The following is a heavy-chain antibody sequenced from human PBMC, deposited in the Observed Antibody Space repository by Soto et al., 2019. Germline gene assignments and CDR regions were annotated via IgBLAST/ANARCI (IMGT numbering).Heavy chain of an antibody. CDR1: GGSFSGYY. CDR3: AISAELTGTTSWFDP. V-gene: IGHV4-34*01. CDR2: INHSGST. J-gene: IGHJ5*02. D-gene: IGHD1-7*01. Sequence: SETLSLTCAVYGGSFSGYYWSWIRQPPGKGLEWIGEINHSGSTNYNPSLKSRVTISVDTSKNQFSLKLSSVTAADTAVYYCAISAELTGTTSWFDPWGQGTLVTVSS.